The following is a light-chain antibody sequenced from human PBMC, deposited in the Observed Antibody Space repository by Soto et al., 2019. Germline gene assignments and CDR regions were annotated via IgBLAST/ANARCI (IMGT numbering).Light chain of an antibody. V-gene: IGKV3-20*01. CDR1: QSLSSSW. CDR2: GAS. CDR3: QQYHSSVWT. Sequence: EIVLTQSPGTLSLSPGERATLSCRASQSLSSSWLAWYQQKPGQAPRLLIYGASSRATGIPDRFSGNGSGTDFTLTISRLEPEDFAVYYCQQYHSSVWTFGQGTKVDIK. J-gene: IGKJ1*01.